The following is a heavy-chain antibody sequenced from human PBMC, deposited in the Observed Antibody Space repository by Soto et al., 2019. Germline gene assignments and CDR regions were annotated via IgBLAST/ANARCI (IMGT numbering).Heavy chain of an antibody. J-gene: IGHJ4*02. CDR1: GGSINSSSYY. CDR3: ATPGVGVDFWSGYYEY. V-gene: IGHV4-39*01. D-gene: IGHD3-3*01. CDR2: IYYGGST. Sequence: TSETLSLTCTVSGGSINSSSYYWAWIRQPPGKGLEWIGSIYYGGSTYYNPSLKSRVTISVDTSKNQFSLKVSSVTAADTAVYYCATPGVGVDFWSGYYEYWGQGTVVTVSS.